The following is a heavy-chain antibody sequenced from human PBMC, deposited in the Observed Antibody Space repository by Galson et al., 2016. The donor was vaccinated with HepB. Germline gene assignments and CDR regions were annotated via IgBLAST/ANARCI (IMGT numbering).Heavy chain of an antibody. Sequence: SLRLSCAGSGFNFGHYALSWFRQAPGKGLQWVAFIKSKTFGGTTDYAPSVEGRFSITRDDSKSIAYLEMNSLQIEDTAVYYCSRATHDYSNNRAPDNFYYGVDVWGKGTTVTVSS. CDR2: IKSKTFGGTT. CDR3: SRATHDYSNNRAPDNFYYGVDV. D-gene: IGHD4-11*01. V-gene: IGHV3-49*03. J-gene: IGHJ6*04. CDR1: GFNFGHYA.